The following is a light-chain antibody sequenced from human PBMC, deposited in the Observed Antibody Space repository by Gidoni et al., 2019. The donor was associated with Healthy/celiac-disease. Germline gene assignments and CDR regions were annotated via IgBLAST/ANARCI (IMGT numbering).Light chain of an antibody. CDR1: QSVSSSY. CDR2: GAS. Sequence: EMVLTQSPGTLSLSPGERATLSCRASQSVSSSYLAWYQPKPGQAPRLLIYGASRRATGIPDRFSGGGSGTDFTLTLRGLEPEDFAVYYCLHSAFGQGTKVEIK. J-gene: IGKJ1*01. V-gene: IGKV3-20*01. CDR3: LHSA.